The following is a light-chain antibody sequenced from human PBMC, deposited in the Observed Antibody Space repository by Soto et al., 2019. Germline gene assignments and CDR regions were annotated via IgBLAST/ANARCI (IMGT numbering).Light chain of an antibody. J-gene: IGLJ3*02. CDR3: TSYVGNDMLV. Sequence: QSALTQPPSASGSPGQTVTISCTGTSSDVGAYKYVSWYQQYPGKAPKLMIYEGTKRPSGVPDRFSGSKSGNTASLTVSGRQAEDEADYYCTSYVGNDMLVFGGGTKLTVL. CDR1: SSDVGAYKY. CDR2: EGT. V-gene: IGLV2-8*01.